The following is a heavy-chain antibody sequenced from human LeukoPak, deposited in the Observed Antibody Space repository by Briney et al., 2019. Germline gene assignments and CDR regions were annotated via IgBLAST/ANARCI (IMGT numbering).Heavy chain of an antibody. D-gene: IGHD2-21*02. Sequence: SETLSLTCAVYGGTFSGYYWSWIRQPPGKGLEWIGEINHSGSTNYNPSLKSRVTISVDTSKNQFSLKLRSVMAADTAVYYCARAYCVGDCTVLHIYFDNWGQGTLVTVSS. J-gene: IGHJ4*02. CDR2: INHSGST. CDR3: ARAYCVGDCTVLHIYFDN. V-gene: IGHV4-34*01. CDR1: GGTFSGYY.